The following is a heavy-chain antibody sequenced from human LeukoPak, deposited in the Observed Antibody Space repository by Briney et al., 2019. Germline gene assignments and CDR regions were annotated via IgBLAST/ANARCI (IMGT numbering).Heavy chain of an antibody. V-gene: IGHV3-48*04. Sequence: GGSLRLSCAASGFTFSSYAMSWVRQAPGKGLEWVSYISSSGSTIYYADSVKGRFTISRDNAKNSLYLQMNSLRAEDTAVYYCARDGVRYSSSWYLTGSSWGQGTLVTVSS. D-gene: IGHD6-13*01. CDR3: ARDGVRYSSSWYLTGSS. CDR2: ISSSGSTI. J-gene: IGHJ4*02. CDR1: GFTFSSYA.